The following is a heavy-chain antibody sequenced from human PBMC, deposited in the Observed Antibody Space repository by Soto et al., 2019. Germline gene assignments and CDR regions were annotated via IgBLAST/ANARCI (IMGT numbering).Heavy chain of an antibody. V-gene: IGHV3-74*01. CDR2: INTDGSNT. CDR3: AREFCSGGNCYTYYFDP. D-gene: IGHD2-15*01. CDR1: GLTFNRYW. Sequence: GGSLRLSCAASGLTFNRYWMHWVRHAPGKGLVWVSHINTDGSNTNYADSVKGRFTISRDNAKSTLFLQMNSLRDEDTAVYYCAREFCSGGNCYTYYFDPLGQGIPVTVSS. J-gene: IGHJ5*02.